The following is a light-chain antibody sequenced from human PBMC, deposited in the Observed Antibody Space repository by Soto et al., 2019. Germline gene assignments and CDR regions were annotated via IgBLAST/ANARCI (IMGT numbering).Light chain of an antibody. V-gene: IGKV1-39*01. Sequence: DIQMTQSPSSLSASVGDRVTITCRASQSISSYLHWYQQRPGEAPKLLMYSASNLQTGVPPRFSGSGSGTHFTLTISSLQPEDFATYYCQQSSSTPHTFGQGTIVEIK. CDR2: SAS. J-gene: IGKJ2*01. CDR3: QQSSSTPHT. CDR1: QSISSY.